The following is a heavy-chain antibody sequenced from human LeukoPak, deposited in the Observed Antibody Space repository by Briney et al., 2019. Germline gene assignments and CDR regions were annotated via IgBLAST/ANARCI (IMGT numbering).Heavy chain of an antibody. Sequence: GGSLRLSCAASGFTFSSYGMHWVRQAPGKGLDWVAFIHHDGSNKYYADSVKGRFTISRDNAKNSLYLQMNSLRAEDTAVYYCAELGITMIGGVWGKGTTVTISS. V-gene: IGHV3-30*02. CDR2: IHHDGSNK. D-gene: IGHD3-10*02. CDR1: GFTFSSYG. J-gene: IGHJ6*04. CDR3: AELGITMIGGV.